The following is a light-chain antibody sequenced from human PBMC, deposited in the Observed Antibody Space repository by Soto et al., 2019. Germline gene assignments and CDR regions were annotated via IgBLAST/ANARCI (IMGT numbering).Light chain of an antibody. J-gene: IGLJ3*02. Sequence: ALTQPASVSGSPGQSVTISCTGTSSDIAANNYVSWYQQHPGKAPKLMISEVSNRPSGVSNRFSGSKSGNTASLTISGLPAEDEADYYCSSYTSISTVVFGGGTKGTVL. CDR1: SSDIAANNY. V-gene: IGLV2-14*01. CDR3: SSYTSISTVV. CDR2: EVS.